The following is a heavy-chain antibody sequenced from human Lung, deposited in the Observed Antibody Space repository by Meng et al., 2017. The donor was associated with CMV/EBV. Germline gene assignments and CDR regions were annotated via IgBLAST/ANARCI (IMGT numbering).Heavy chain of an antibody. CDR3: AKDLLLFGGPNAYFDQ. V-gene: IGHV3-30*02. CDR2: VRHDGTNK. Sequence: SXAASGFRFDDCGMHWVRQTPGKGLEWVAFVRHDGTNKFYAASVKGRFTISRDNSKSTVYLQMNSLRPEDSALYYCAKDLLLFGGPNAYFDQWGKGKLV. CDR1: GFRFDDCG. D-gene: IGHD3-16*01. J-gene: IGHJ4*02.